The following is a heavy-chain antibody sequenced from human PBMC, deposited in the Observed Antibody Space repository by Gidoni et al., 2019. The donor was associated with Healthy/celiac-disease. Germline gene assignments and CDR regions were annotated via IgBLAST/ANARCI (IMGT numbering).Heavy chain of an antibody. V-gene: IGHV3-30*18. CDR1: GFTFSSYG. Sequence: QVQLVESGGGVVQPGRSLRPSCAASGFTFSSYGMHWVRQAPGKGLEWVAVISYDGSNKYYADSVKGRFTISRDNSKNTLYLQMNSLRAEDTAVYYCAKDSYSSGWYVLDYWGQGTLVTVSS. CDR2: ISYDGSNK. CDR3: AKDSYSSGWYVLDY. D-gene: IGHD6-19*01. J-gene: IGHJ4*02.